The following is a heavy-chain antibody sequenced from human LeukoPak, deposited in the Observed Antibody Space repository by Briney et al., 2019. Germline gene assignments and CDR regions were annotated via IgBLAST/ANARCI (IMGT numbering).Heavy chain of an antibody. CDR1: GGSFSGYY. V-gene: IGHV4-34*01. J-gene: IGHJ6*02. CDR2: INHSGST. D-gene: IGHD3-9*01. Sequence: SETLSLTCAVYGGSFSGYYWSWIRQPPGKGLEWIGEINHSGSTNYNPSLKSRVTISVDTSKNQFSLKLSSVTAADTAVYYCARGINFALYGMGVWGQGTTVTVSS. CDR3: ARGINFALYGMGV.